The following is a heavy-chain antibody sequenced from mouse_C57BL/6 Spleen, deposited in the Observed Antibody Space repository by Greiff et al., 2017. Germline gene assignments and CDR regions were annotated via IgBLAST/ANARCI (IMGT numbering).Heavy chain of an antibody. CDR1: GYAFSSYW. CDR2: IYPGDGDT. D-gene: IGHD4-1*01. V-gene: IGHV1-80*01. J-gene: IGHJ2*01. Sequence: QVQLQQSGAELVKPGASVKISCKASGYAFSSYWMNWVKQRPGKGLEWIGQIYPGDGDTNYNGKFKGKATLTADKSSSTAYMQLSSLTSEDSAVYFCARGTKLGFFDYWGQGTTLTVSS. CDR3: ARGTKLGFFDY.